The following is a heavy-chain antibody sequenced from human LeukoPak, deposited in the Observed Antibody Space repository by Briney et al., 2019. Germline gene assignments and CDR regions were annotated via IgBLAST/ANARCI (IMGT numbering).Heavy chain of an antibody. CDR3: ARDKDEWELPLYGMDV. CDR2: ISAYNGNT. D-gene: IGHD1-26*01. CDR1: GYTFTSYG. V-gene: IGHV1-18*01. J-gene: IGHJ6*02. Sequence: GASVKVSCKASGYTFTSYGISWVRQAPGQGLEWMGWISAYNGNTNYAQKLQGRVTMTTDTSTSTAYMELRSLRSDDTAVYYCARDKDEWELPLYGMDVWGQGTTVTVSS.